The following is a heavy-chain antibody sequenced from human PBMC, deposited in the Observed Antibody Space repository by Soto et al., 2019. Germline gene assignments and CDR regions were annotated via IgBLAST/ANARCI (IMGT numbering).Heavy chain of an antibody. Sequence: QVQLVQSGAEVKKPGASVKVSCKASGYTFTSYGISWVRQAPGQGLEWMGWISAYNGNTNYAQKLQGRVTMTTDTSTSTAYMELRSLRSDDTAVYYCARASSSVSRYYYYGMDVWGQGTTVTVSS. CDR2: ISAYNGNT. CDR1: GYTFTSYG. J-gene: IGHJ6*02. CDR3: ARASSSVSRYYYYGMDV. D-gene: IGHD6-6*01. V-gene: IGHV1-18*01.